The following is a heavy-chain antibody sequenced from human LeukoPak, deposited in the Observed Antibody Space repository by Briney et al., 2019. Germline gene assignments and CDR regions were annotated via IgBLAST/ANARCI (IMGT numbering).Heavy chain of an antibody. Sequence: SVKVSCKGSGCTFPKSAMQGVRRARGKRGERIGWIVLGAGNTDYSHKFHDRVTITRDISTNTAYMELDSLGSEDTAVFYCAAQRGASLHDFWSTRLFDPWGQGTLVTVSS. CDR1: GCTFPKSA. CDR3: AAQRGASLHDFWSTRLFDP. V-gene: IGHV1-58*02. D-gene: IGHD3-3*01. J-gene: IGHJ5*02. CDR2: IVLGAGNT.